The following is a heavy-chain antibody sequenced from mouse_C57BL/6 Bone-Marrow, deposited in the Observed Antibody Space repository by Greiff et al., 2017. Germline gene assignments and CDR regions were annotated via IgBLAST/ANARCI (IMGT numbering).Heavy chain of an antibody. CDR3: ARGGYAQAWFAY. CDR2: INPNYGTT. V-gene: IGHV1-39*01. Sequence: EVKVVESGPELVKPGASVKISCKASGYSFTDYNMNWVKQSNGKSLEWIGVINPNYGTTSYNQKFKGKATLTVDQSSSTAYMQLNSLTSEDSAVYYCARGGYAQAWFAYWGQGTLVTVSA. D-gene: IGHD1-1*02. CDR1: GYSFTDYN. J-gene: IGHJ3*01.